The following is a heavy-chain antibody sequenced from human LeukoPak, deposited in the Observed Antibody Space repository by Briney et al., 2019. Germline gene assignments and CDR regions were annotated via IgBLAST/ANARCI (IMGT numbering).Heavy chain of an antibody. J-gene: IGHJ5*02. CDR2: IYSSGTT. CDR1: GFTVSTNY. CDR3: ARLEVRGVIGP. Sequence: GSLRLSCVASGFTVSTNYMNWVRQAPGKGLEWISIIYSSGTTNYADSVKGRFTVSRDKSKNTLYLQMDSLRAEDTAVYYCARLEVRGVIGPWGQGTLVTVSS. V-gene: IGHV3-53*01. D-gene: IGHD3-10*01.